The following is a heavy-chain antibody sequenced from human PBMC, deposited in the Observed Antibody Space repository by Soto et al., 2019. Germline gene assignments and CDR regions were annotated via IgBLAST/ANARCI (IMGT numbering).Heavy chain of an antibody. J-gene: IGHJ4*02. V-gene: IGHV3-21*06. Sequence: GGSLRLSCAAPGFTFTRYSMNWFRQAPGKGLEWVSSISSTTNYIYYGDSMKGRFTISRDNAKNSLYLEMNSLRAEDTAVYYCARESEDLTSNFDYWGQGTLVTV. CDR3: ARESEDLTSNFDY. CDR1: GFTFTRYS. CDR2: ISSTTNYI.